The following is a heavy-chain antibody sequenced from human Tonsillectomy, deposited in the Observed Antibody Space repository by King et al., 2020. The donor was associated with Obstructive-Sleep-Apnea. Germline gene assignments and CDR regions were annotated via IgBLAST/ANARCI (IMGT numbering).Heavy chain of an antibody. CDR3: AGGVGDNSAYWYFDL. Sequence: QLQLQESGPGLVKPSETLSLTCTVSGGSISSSSYYWGWIRQPPGKGLEWIGSIYYSGCTYYNPSLKSRVTISVDTSKNQFSLKLSSVTAPDTAVYYCAGGVGDNSAYWYFDLWGRGTLVTVSS. CDR1: GGSISSSSYY. CDR2: IYYSGCT. D-gene: IGHD4-23*01. V-gene: IGHV4-39*07. J-gene: IGHJ2*01.